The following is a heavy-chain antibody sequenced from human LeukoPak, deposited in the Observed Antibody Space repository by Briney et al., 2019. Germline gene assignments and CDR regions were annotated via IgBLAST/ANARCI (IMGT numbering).Heavy chain of an antibody. V-gene: IGHV3-7*01. CDR2: IKQDGSEK. D-gene: IGHD5-24*01. Sequence: PGGSLRLSRAASGFTFSSYAMSWVRQAPGKGLEWVANIKQDGSEKYYVDSVKGRFTISRDNAKNSLYLQMNSLRAEDTAVYYCARDFGVSGYNGGDYWGQGTLVTVSS. J-gene: IGHJ4*02. CDR1: GFTFSSYA. CDR3: ARDFGVSGYNGGDY.